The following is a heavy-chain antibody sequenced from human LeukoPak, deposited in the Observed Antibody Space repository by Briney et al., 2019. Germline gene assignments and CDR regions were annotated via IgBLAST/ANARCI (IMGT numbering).Heavy chain of an antibody. CDR2: FSYSGST. CDR3: ARTTHPGTNFAQWPYFDY. CDR1: GVSISDYH. V-gene: IGHV4-59*01. D-gene: IGHD6-19*01. Sequence: SETLSLTCSVSGVSISDYHWIWIRQPPAKGLEWMGYFSYSGSTRYNPSLKSRVTMSVDTSKNQFSLRLISVAAADTAVYYCARTTHPGTNFAQWPYFDYWGRGALVTVSS. J-gene: IGHJ4*02.